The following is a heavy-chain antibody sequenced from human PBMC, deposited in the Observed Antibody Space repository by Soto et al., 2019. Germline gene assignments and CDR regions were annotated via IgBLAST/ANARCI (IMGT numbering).Heavy chain of an antibody. D-gene: IGHD4-4*01. J-gene: IGHJ5*02. V-gene: IGHV1-18*01. Sequence: QVQLVQSGREVRKPGASVKVSCKASGYSFTIYGIAWVRQAPGQGPEWMGWISGFNGYTNYAQKFKGRVTMTTDTSTSTAYMELRSLRSDDTAVYYCARDRPYSNHKEVFGPWGQGTLGIVSS. CDR1: GYSFTIYG. CDR2: ISGFNGYT. CDR3: ARDRPYSNHKEVFGP.